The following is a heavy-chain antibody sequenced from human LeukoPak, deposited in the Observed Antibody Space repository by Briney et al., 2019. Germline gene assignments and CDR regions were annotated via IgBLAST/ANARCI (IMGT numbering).Heavy chain of an antibody. CDR1: GYTFTSYG. D-gene: IGHD6-19*01. CDR2: IIPIFGTA. Sequence: GASVKVSCKASGYTFTSYGISWVRQAPGQGLEWMGGIIPIFGTANYAQKFQGRVTITADESTSTAYMELSSLRSEDTAVYYCARSSRSSGWFYWGQGTLVTVSS. CDR3: ARSSRSSGWFY. J-gene: IGHJ4*02. V-gene: IGHV1-69*13.